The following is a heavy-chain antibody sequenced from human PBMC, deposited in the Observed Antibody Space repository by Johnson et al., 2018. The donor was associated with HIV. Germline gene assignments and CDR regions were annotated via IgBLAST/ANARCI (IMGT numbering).Heavy chain of an antibody. D-gene: IGHD6-19*01. Sequence: QVQLVESRGGLVQPGGSLRVSCAASGFTFSSYGMHWVRQAPGKGLEWVAVISYDGSNKYYADSVKGRFSISRDNSKNTLFLRTTSLRTDDTAVYYCAETVAGQGAFDIWGQGTMVTVSS. CDR1: GFTFSSYG. V-gene: IGHV3-30*03. J-gene: IGHJ3*02. CDR3: AETVAGQGAFDI. CDR2: ISYDGSNK.